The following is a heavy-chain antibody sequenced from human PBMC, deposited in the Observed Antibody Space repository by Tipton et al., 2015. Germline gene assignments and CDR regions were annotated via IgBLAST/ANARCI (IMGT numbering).Heavy chain of an antibody. CDR2: IYYSGST. D-gene: IGHD4-17*01. CDR3: ARLDTVTTELDY. CDR1: GGSISSSSYY. V-gene: IGHV4-39*01. Sequence: TLSLTCTVSGGSISSSSYYWGWIRQPPGKGLEWIGSIYYSGSTYYNPSLKSRVTISVDTSKNQFSLKLSSVTAADTAVYYCARLDTVTTELDYSGQGTLVTVSS. J-gene: IGHJ4*02.